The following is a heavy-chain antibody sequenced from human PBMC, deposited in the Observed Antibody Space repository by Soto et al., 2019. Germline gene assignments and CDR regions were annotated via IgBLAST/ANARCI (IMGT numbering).Heavy chain of an antibody. CDR2: ISYDGSNK. CDR3: AKDRLSYGMDV. CDR1: GFTFSSYG. V-gene: IGHV3-30*18. J-gene: IGHJ6*02. Sequence: PGGSLRLSCAASGFTFSSYGMHWVRQAPGKGLEWVAVISYDGSNKYYADSVKGRFTISRDNSKNTLYLQMNSLRAEDTAVYYCAKDRLSYGMDVWGQGTTVTVSS.